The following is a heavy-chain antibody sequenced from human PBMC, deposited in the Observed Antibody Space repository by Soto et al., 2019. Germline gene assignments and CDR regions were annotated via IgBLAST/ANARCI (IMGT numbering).Heavy chain of an antibody. CDR1: GGTFSSYA. CDR3: ACSPYSNYVNSFDY. D-gene: IGHD4-4*01. CDR2: IIPIFGTA. V-gene: IGHV1-69*13. Sequence: GPSVKVSCKASGGTFSSYAISWVRQAPGQGLEWMGGIIPIFGTANYAQKFQGRVTITADESTSTAYMELSSLRSEDTAVYYCACSPYSNYVNSFDYWGQGTLVTVSS. J-gene: IGHJ4*02.